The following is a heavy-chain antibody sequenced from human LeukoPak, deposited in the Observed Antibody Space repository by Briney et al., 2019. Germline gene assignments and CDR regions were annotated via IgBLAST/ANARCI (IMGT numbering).Heavy chain of an antibody. CDR3: ARDFKVYYYDSRGCQGFDY. Sequence: ASVKVSCKASGYTFTGYYMHWVRQAPGQGLEWMGWINPNSGGTNYAQKFQGRVAMTRDTSISTAYMELSRLRSDDTAVYYWARDFKVYYYDSRGCQGFDYWGQGTLVTVSS. V-gene: IGHV1-2*02. CDR1: GYTFTGYY. D-gene: IGHD3-22*01. CDR2: INPNSGGT. J-gene: IGHJ4*02.